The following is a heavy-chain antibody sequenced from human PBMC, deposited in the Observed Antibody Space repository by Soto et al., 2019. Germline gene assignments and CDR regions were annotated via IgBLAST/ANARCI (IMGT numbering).Heavy chain of an antibody. CDR2: INSDGSRT. CDR3: ARDMTYRMDV. CDR1: GFTFVRSW. Sequence: PWGSLRLSCAASGFTFVRSWIHWCRQAPGKGLVWVSHINSDGSRTTYADSVKGRFTISRDNAKNTLYLQVNSLRAEDTAVYYCARDMTYRMDVWGQGTTVTVSS. J-gene: IGHJ6*02. D-gene: IGHD2-21*02. V-gene: IGHV3-74*03.